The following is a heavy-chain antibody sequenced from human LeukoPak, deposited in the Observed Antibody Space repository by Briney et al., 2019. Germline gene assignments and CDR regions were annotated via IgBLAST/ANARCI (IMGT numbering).Heavy chain of an antibody. Sequence: GESLKISCKGSGYSFINYWIGWVRQMPGKGLEWMGIIYPGDSDTRYSPSFQGQVTISADKSISTAYLQWSSLKASDTAMYYCARTVAGTFPYYYYYMDVWGKGTTVTVSS. J-gene: IGHJ6*03. CDR1: GYSFINYW. CDR3: ARTVAGTFPYYYYYMDV. V-gene: IGHV5-51*01. D-gene: IGHD6-19*01. CDR2: IYPGDSDT.